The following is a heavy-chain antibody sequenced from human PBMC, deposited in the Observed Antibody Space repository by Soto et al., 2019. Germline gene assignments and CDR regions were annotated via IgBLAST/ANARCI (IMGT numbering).Heavy chain of an antibody. CDR3: ARGQKGGSYSLQAWFDP. Sequence: QVQLQQWGAGLLKPSETLSLTCAVSGGSFSGYYWSWIRQPPGKGLEWIGEINHSGSTNYNPSLKSRVTISVDTSKNQFSLKLSSVTAADTAVYYCARGQKGGSYSLQAWFDPLGQGTLVTVSS. D-gene: IGHD1-26*01. CDR1: GGSFSGYY. V-gene: IGHV4-34*01. CDR2: INHSGST. J-gene: IGHJ5*02.